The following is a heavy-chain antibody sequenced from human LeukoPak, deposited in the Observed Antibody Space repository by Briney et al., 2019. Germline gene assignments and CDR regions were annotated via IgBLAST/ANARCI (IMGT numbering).Heavy chain of an antibody. D-gene: IGHD1-26*01. V-gene: IGHV1-69*04. CDR2: IIPILGIA. CDR1: GGTFSSYA. J-gene: IGHJ4*02. CDR3: ARTTDPSPVYYFDY. Sequence: AASVKVSCKASGGTFSSYAISWVRQAPGQGLEWMGRIIPILGIANYAQKFQGRVTITADKSTSTAYMELSSLRSEDTAVYYCARTTDPSPVYYFDYWGQGTLVTVSS.